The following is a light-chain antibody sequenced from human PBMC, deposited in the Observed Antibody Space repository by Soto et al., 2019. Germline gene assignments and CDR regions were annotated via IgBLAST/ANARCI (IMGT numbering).Light chain of an antibody. CDR3: GTWDSSLSAGV. J-gene: IGLJ2*01. Sequence: QSVLTQPPSVSAAPGQTVTISCSGSSSNIGKNYVSWYQQVPGTAPKLLIYDNDKRPSGIPDRFSGSKSGTSATLGITGLQTGDEADYYCGTWDSSLSAGVFGGGTQLTVL. V-gene: IGLV1-51*01. CDR1: SSNIGKNY. CDR2: DND.